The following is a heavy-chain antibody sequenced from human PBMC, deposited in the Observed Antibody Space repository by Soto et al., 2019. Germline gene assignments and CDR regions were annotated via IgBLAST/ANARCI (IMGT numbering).Heavy chain of an antibody. Sequence: SETLSLTCTVSGGSISSYYWSWIRQPPGKGLEWIGYIYYSGSTNYNPSLKSRVTISVDTSKNQFSLKLSSVTAADTAVYYCAREADYYDSSGYYSYYFDYWGQGTLVTVSS. CDR3: AREADYYDSSGYYSYYFDY. CDR2: IYYSGST. J-gene: IGHJ4*02. CDR1: GGSISSYY. D-gene: IGHD3-22*01. V-gene: IGHV4-59*01.